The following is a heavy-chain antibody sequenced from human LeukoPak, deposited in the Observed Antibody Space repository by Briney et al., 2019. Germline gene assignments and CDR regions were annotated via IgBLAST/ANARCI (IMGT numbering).Heavy chain of an antibody. CDR2: INHSGST. D-gene: IGHD2-2*03. Sequence: SETLSLTCAVYGGSFSGYYWSWIRQPPGKGLEWIGEINHSGSTNYNPSLKSRVTISVDTSKNQFSLKLSSVTAADMAVYYCARGVVDIVVVPADYYYYYYMDVWGKGTTVTVSS. CDR1: GGSFSGYY. J-gene: IGHJ6*03. V-gene: IGHV4-34*01. CDR3: ARGVVDIVVVPADYYYYYYMDV.